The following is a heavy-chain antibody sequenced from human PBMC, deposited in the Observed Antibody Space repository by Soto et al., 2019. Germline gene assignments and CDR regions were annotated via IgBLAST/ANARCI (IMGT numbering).Heavy chain of an antibody. J-gene: IGHJ5*02. CDR3: ARVERGYSYGTPKYNWFDP. Sequence: QVPLVQSGAEVKKPGASVKVSCKASGYTFTSYGISWVRQAPGQGLEWMGWISAYNGNTNYAQKLQGRVTMTTDTSTSTAYMELRSLRSDDTAVYYCARVERGYSYGTPKYNWFDPWGQGTLVTVSS. D-gene: IGHD5-18*01. CDR2: ISAYNGNT. V-gene: IGHV1-18*01. CDR1: GYTFTSYG.